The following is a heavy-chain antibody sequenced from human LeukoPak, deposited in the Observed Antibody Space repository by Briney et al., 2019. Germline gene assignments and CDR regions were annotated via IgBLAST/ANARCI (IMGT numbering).Heavy chain of an antibody. J-gene: IGHJ4*02. Sequence: SETLSLTCTVSRGSISTSNYYWGWIRQPPGKGLEWIGSAHSSGSTFYNPSLKSRVTISVDRTNNQLSLKLSSVNAADTALYYCARGLDDSGGYYYDYWGQGTLATVSS. D-gene: IGHD3-22*01. CDR3: ARGLDDSGGYYYDY. CDR2: AHSSGST. CDR1: RGSISTSNYY. V-gene: IGHV4-39*07.